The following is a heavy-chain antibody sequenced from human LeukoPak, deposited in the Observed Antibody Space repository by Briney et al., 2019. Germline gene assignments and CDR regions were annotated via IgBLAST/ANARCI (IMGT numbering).Heavy chain of an antibody. V-gene: IGHV4-34*01. J-gene: IGHJ4*02. Sequence: SETLSLTCAVYDGSFSGYYWSWIRQPPGKGLEWIGQINPSGRTTYNPSLKSRVTISVDTSKNQFSLKLSSVTAADTAVYFCAREAGRYGLDYWGQGTLVTVSS. D-gene: IGHD1-26*01. CDR1: DGSFSGYY. CDR2: INPSGRT. CDR3: AREAGRYGLDY.